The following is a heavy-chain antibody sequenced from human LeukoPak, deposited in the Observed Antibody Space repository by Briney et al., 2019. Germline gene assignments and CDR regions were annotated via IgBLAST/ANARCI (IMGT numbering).Heavy chain of an antibody. Sequence: GGSLRLSCAASGFSLSSYDMHWVRQGTGEGLEWVSGIGIPGDTYYPGSVTGRFTISRENVRNSLYLQMNSLRAGDTAVYYCARAARFLHSTGAHAFDIRGQGTMVTVSS. CDR1: GFSLSSYD. D-gene: IGHD2-8*02. V-gene: IGHV3-13*04. CDR2: IGIPGDT. CDR3: ARAARFLHSTGAHAFDI. J-gene: IGHJ3*02.